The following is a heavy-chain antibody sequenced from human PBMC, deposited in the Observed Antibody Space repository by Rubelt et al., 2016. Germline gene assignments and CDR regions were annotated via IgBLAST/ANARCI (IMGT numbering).Heavy chain of an antibody. Sequence: QVQLVQSGAEVKKPGASVKVSCKASGYTFTSYDINWVRQASGQGLEWMGWMNPNSGNTGYAQKFQGSVTMTRNTPISTAYMELSSLGSEDTAVYYCAGMVNDFWSGYHNWFDPWGQGTLVTVSS. CDR3: AGMVNDFWSGYHNWFDP. CDR1: GYTFTSYD. V-gene: IGHV1-8*01. D-gene: IGHD3-3*01. J-gene: IGHJ5*02. CDR2: MNPNSGNT.